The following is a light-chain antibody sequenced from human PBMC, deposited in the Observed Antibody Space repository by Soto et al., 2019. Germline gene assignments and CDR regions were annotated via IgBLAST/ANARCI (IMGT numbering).Light chain of an antibody. J-gene: IGKJ1*01. V-gene: IGKV3-20*01. CDR2: GAS. CDR1: QSVSSSY. CDR3: QQYGIKHRWT. Sequence: EIVLTQSPGTLSLSPGERATLTCRASQSVSSSYLAWYQQKPGQAPRLLIYGASCRATGITDRFSGSGSGTHITLTISRQEPEDFAVYYFQQYGIKHRWTYGQGTKVDI.